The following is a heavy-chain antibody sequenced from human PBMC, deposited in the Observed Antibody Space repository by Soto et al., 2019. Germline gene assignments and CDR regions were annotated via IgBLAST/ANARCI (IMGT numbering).Heavy chain of an antibody. CDR2: ISAYNGNT. V-gene: IGHV1-18*01. D-gene: IGHD3-3*01. J-gene: IGHJ4*02. CDR3: ARVTIFGVVIIAFDY. CDR1: GYTFTSYS. Sequence: ASVKVSCKASGYTFTSYSISWVRQAPGQGLEWMGWISAYNGNTNYAQKLQGRVTMTTDTSTSTAYMELRSLRSDDTAVYYCARVTIFGVVIIAFDYWGQGTLVTVSS.